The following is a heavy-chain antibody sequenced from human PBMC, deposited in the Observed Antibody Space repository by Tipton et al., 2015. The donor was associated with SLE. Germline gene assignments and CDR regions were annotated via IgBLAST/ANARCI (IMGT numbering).Heavy chain of an antibody. CDR2: IYYSGST. D-gene: IGHD6-6*01. V-gene: IGHV4-59*11. CDR1: GDSISGQY. CDR3: ARTALIAARPSYFDY. Sequence: TLSLTCTVSGDSISGQYWSWIRQPPGKGLEWIGYIYYSGSTNYNPSLKSRVTISVDTSKNQFSLKLSSVTAADTAVYYCARTALIAARPSYFDYWGQGTLVTVSS. J-gene: IGHJ4*02.